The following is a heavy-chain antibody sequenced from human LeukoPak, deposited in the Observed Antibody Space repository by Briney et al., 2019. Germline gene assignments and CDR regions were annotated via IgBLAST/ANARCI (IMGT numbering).Heavy chain of an antibody. J-gene: IGHJ4*02. CDR2: ISSSGSTI. Sequence: GGSLRLSCAASGFTFSSYEMNWVRQAPGKGLEWVSYISSSGSTIYYADSVKGRFTISRDNAKNSLYLQMNSLRAEDTAVYYCARGSDIVVAYYFDYWGQGTLVTVSS. CDR1: GFTFSSYE. V-gene: IGHV3-48*03. CDR3: ARGSDIVVAYYFDY. D-gene: IGHD2-2*01.